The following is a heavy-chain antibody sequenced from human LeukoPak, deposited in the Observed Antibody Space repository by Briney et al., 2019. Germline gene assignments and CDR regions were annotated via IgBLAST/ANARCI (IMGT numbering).Heavy chain of an antibody. J-gene: IGHJ4*02. CDR2: INYSGTT. CDR1: GGAIISDNFY. V-gene: IGHV4-39*01. Sequence: SETLSLTCTVSGGAIISDNFYWGWVRQPPGKGLEWVGSINYSGTTYYSPSLRSRLSISADTSRTQFFLRLNSATAADTAVYYCGRLFDSWGQGILVTVSS. CDR3: GRLFDS.